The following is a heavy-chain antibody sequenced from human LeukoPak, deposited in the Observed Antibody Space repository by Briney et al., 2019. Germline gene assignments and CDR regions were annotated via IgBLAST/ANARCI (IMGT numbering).Heavy chain of an antibody. Sequence: GGSLRLSCTASGFTFVDYAVSWVRQVPGRGLEWVGFIRSKAYGGTSEYAASVKGRFTISRDDSKSIAYLRMNSLKTEDTAVYYCTRDYGDYKGDYWGQGTLVTVSS. J-gene: IGHJ4*02. CDR2: IRSKAYGGTS. D-gene: IGHD4-17*01. V-gene: IGHV3-49*04. CDR1: GFTFVDYA. CDR3: TRDYGDYKGDY.